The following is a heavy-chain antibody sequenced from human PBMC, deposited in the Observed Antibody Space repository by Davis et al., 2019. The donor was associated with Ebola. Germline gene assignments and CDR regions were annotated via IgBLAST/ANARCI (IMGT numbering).Heavy chain of an antibody. CDR3: ARAQFPTTSDH. Sequence: ASVKVSCKASGYTFTNYGITWVRQAPGQGLEWMGWINPHNGNTNYAQNVQGRVIMTSDTATTTAYMEAGSLRSDDTAVYYCARAQFPTTSDHWGQGTLVTVSS. V-gene: IGHV1-18*04. J-gene: IGHJ4*02. CDR1: GYTFTNYG. D-gene: IGHD1-1*01. CDR2: INPHNGNT.